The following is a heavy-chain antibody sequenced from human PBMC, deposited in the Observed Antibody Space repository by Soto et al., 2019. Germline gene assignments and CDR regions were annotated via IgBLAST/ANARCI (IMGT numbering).Heavy chain of an antibody. D-gene: IGHD5-18*01. V-gene: IGHV3-23*01. Sequence: SLRLSCAASGFTFSSYAISWVRQAPGKGLEWVSAISGSGGNTYYADSVKGRFTISRDNSKNTLYLQMNSLRAEDTAVYYCANRDTSMVTRYYYGMDVWGQGTTVTVSS. J-gene: IGHJ6*02. CDR2: ISGSGGNT. CDR1: GFTFSSYA. CDR3: ANRDTSMVTRYYYGMDV.